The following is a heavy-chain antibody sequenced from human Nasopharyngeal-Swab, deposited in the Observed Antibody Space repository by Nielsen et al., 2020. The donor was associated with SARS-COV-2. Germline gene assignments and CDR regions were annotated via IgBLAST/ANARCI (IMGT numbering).Heavy chain of an antibody. D-gene: IGHD1/OR15-1a*01. V-gene: IGHV3-30*03. CDR1: GFTFSSYG. CDR2: ISYDGSNK. CDR3: AREGLEQRVFDY. Sequence: GESLKISCAASGFTFSSYGMHWVRQAPGKGLEWVAVISYDGSNKYYAGSVKGRFTISRENAKNSLYLQMNSLRAGDTAVYYCAREGLEQRVFDYWGQGTLVTVSS. J-gene: IGHJ4*02.